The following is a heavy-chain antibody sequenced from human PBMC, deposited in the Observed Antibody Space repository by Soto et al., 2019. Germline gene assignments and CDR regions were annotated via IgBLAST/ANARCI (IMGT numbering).Heavy chain of an antibody. CDR1: GFTFSSYA. J-gene: IGHJ4*02. CDR2: ISGTGDST. CDR3: AKDRDSSGWYPGY. Sequence: PGGSLRLSCAASGFTFSSYAMSWVRQAPGKGLEWVSAISGTGDSTYYADSVKGRLTISRDNSKNTPYLQMNSLRAEDTAVYYCAKDRDSSGWYPGYWGQGTLVTVSS. D-gene: IGHD6-19*01. V-gene: IGHV3-23*01.